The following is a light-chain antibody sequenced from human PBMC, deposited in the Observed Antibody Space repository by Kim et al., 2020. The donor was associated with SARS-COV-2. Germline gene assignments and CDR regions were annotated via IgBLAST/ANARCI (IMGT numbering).Light chain of an antibody. CDR3: QQYYSYPCS. Sequence: SASTGGIVNITCRASHDVSTYLAWYQHRPGKAPNLLMYAVSTLHSGVPSRFRGSGSGTDFTLTISCLQSEDFATYYCQQYYSYPCSFGQGTKLEI. CDR2: AVS. CDR1: HDVSTY. V-gene: IGKV1-8*01. J-gene: IGKJ2*04.